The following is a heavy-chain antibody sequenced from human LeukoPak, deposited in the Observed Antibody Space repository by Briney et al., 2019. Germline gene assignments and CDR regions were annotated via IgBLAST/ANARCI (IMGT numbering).Heavy chain of an antibody. V-gene: IGHV4-39*07. D-gene: IGHD6-13*01. J-gene: IGHJ6*03. Sequence: SETLSLTCTVSGGSISSSSYYWGWIRQPPGKGLEWIGNIYYSGSNYNPSLKSRVIISVDTSKNQFSLKLSSVTAADTAVYYCARVSIAAAGTAYYYMDVWGKGTTVTISS. CDR2: IYYSGS. CDR1: GGSISSSSYY. CDR3: ARVSIAAAGTAYYYMDV.